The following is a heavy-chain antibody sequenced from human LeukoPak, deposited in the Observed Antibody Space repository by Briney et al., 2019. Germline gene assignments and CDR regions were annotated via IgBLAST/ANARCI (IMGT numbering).Heavy chain of an antibody. CDR2: IRSKAYGGTT. V-gene: IGHV3-49*04. CDR1: GFTFGDYA. J-gene: IGHJ4*02. D-gene: IGHD2-15*01. CDR3: AKARCSGGSCYSFDY. Sequence: GRSLRLSCTASGFTFGDYAMSWVRQTPGKGLEWVAFIRSKAYGGTTEYAASVKGRFPISRDDSKSIAYLQMNSLTAEDTAVYYCAKARCSGGSCYSFDYWGQGTLVTVSS.